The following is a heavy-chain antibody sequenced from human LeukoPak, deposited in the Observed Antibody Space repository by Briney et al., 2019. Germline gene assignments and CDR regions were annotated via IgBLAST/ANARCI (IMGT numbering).Heavy chain of an antibody. CDR2: INPSAGSST. D-gene: IGHD6-13*01. CDR1: GYTFTSYY. V-gene: IGHV1-46*01. J-gene: IGHJ4*02. Sequence: PGVSVTVSCKASGYTFTSYYMHWVRQAPGQGLEWMGIINPSAGSSTSYAQKFQDRVTMTRDTSTSTVYMDLTSLRSEDTAVYYCARGQLADRYIFDYWGQGTLVTVSS. CDR3: ARGQLADRYIFDY.